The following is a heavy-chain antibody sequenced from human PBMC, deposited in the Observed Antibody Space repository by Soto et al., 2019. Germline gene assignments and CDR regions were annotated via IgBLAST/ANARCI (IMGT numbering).Heavy chain of an antibody. CDR1: GGNFSSNG. V-gene: IGHV1-69*01. D-gene: IGHD4-4*01. CDR3: AGASDSTWYNWLDP. Sequence: QVQLVQSGAEVKKPGSSVKVSCKAPGGNFSSNGIRWVRQAPGQGLEFMGGIIPTFGTTNYAHNFRGRVTIPADESTVTAYMELSRLRSDDTAVYYCAGASDSTWYNWLDPWGQGTLVTVAS. J-gene: IGHJ5*02. CDR2: IIPTFGTT.